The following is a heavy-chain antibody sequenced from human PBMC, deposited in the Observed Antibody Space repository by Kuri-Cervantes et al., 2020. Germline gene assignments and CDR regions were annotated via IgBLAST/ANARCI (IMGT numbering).Heavy chain of an antibody. CDR2: IKQDGSEK. Sequence: GGSLRLSCAASGFTFSSYWMSWVRQAPGKGLEWVANIKQDGSEKYYVDSVKGRFTISRDNAKNSLYLQMNSLRAEDTAVYYCARISASAKRYCSGGSCYSEQFDYWGQGTLVTVSS. V-gene: IGHV3-7*04. CDR1: GFTFSSYW. D-gene: IGHD2-15*01. J-gene: IGHJ4*02. CDR3: ARISASAKRYCSGGSCYSEQFDY.